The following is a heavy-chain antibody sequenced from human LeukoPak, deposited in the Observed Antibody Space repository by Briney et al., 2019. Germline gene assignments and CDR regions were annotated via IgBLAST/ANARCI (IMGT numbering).Heavy chain of an antibody. Sequence: GGSLRLSCAASGFAFSSYWMSWVRQAPGKGLEWVANIKQDGSEKYYVDSVKGRFTISRDNAKNSLYLQMNSLRAEDTAVYYCARNPSVFGVVRGIDYWGQGTLVTVSS. CDR2: IKQDGSEK. V-gene: IGHV3-7*01. D-gene: IGHD3-3*01. CDR3: ARNPSVFGVVRGIDY. CDR1: GFAFSSYW. J-gene: IGHJ4*02.